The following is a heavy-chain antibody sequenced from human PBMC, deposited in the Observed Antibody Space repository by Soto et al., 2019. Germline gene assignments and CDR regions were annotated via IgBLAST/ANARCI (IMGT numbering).Heavy chain of an antibody. V-gene: IGHV4-59*01. CDR3: ARTPLYGSGNNGMDV. J-gene: IGHJ6*02. CDR2: IYYSGST. CDR1: GGSISSYY. Sequence: ETLSLTCTVSGGSISSYYWSWIRQPPGKGLEWIGYIYYSGSTNYNPSLKSRVTISVDTSKNQFSLKLSSVTAADTAVYYCARTPLYGSGNNGMDVWGQGTTVTVSS. D-gene: IGHD3-10*01.